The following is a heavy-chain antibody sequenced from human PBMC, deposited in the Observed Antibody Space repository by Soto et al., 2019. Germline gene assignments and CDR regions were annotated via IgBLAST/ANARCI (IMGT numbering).Heavy chain of an antibody. D-gene: IGHD2-21*01. CDR2: ISAFNGYT. V-gene: IGHV1-18*01. J-gene: IGHJ3*01. CDR1: GYIFNKYG. Sequence: VASVKVSCKASGYIFNKYGFNWVRQAPGQGLEWMGRISAFNGYTNFAQKLQGRVTLTTDTSTNTAYMELSSLRSDDTAIYYCARGRGVVIPAGTPDAFDVWGQGTMVTVSS. CDR3: ARGRGVVIPAGTPDAFDV.